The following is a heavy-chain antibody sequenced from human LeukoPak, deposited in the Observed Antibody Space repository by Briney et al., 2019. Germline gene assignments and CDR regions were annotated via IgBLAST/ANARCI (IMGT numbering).Heavy chain of an antibody. CDR2: ISGSGGSR. CDR3: VKEPDQNTGGTVMVSLGDH. D-gene: IGHD3-16*01. J-gene: IGHJ4*02. V-gene: IGHV3-23*01. Sequence: GGSLRLSCVASGFDFNTYGMSWVRQAPGKGLQWVSSISGSGGSRYYADSVKGRFTISRDNSQNTLYLQVNNLRAEDTALYYCVKEPDQNTGGTVMVSLGDHWGQGTQVTVSS. CDR1: GFDFNTYG.